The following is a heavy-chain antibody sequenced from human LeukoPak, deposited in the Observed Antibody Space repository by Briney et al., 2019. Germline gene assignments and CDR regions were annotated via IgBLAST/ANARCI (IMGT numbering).Heavy chain of an antibody. V-gene: IGHV1-18*01. D-gene: IGHD3-22*01. Sequence: ASVKVSCKASGYTFTSYGISWVRQAPGQGLEWMGWISAYNGNTNYAQKLQGRVTMTTDTSTSTAYMELRSLRSGDTAVYYCARGPLNYYDSSGYSSYWYFDLWGRGTLVTVSS. CDR1: GYTFTSYG. J-gene: IGHJ2*01. CDR3: ARGPLNYYDSSGYSSYWYFDL. CDR2: ISAYNGNT.